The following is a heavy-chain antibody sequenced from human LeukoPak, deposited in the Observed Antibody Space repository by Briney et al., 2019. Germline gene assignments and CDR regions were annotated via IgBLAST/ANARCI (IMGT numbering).Heavy chain of an antibody. V-gene: IGHV3-53*01. CDR2: IYSGGKT. J-gene: IGHJ3*02. D-gene: IGHD1-26*01. CDR1: DFTLANIY. Sequence: GGSLRLSCAASDFTLANIYMSWVRQAPGKGLDWVSVIYSGGKTYYADSVRGRFTISRDTSRNTLYLQMNSLRAADTAVYYCARARGSFYLGAFDIWGQGTMVTVSS. CDR3: ARARGSFYLGAFDI.